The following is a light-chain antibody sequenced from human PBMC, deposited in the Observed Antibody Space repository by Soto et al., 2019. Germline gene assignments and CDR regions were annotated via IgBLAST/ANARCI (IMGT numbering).Light chain of an antibody. CDR2: EVS. CDR3: TSFASGRISV. CDR1: SSDVGAYDL. V-gene: IGLV2-14*03. J-gene: IGLJ6*01. Sequence: QSVLTQPASVSGSPGQSITISCSGTSSDVGAYDLVSWYQQHRGRAPKLRIYEVSHRFADLSYDVSGSKSCNTASLTISGLEAEDEGDFYCTSFASGRISVFRSGTTVNVL.